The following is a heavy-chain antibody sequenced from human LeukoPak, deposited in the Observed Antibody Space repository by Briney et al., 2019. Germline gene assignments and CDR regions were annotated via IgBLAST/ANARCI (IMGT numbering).Heavy chain of an antibody. CDR3: ARGDGDYPD. D-gene: IGHD4-17*01. CDR1: GGSFSGYY. V-gene: IGHV4-34*01. CDR2: INHSGST. Sequence: SETLSLTCAVYGGSFSGYYWSWIRQPPGKGLEWIGEINHSGSTNYNPSLKSRVTISVDTSKNQFSLKLSSVTAADTAVYYCARGDGDYPDWGQGTLVTVSS. J-gene: IGHJ4*02.